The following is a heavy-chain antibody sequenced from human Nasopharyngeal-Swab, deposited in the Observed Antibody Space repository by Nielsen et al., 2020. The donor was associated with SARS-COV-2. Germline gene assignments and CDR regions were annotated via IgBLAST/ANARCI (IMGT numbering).Heavy chain of an antibody. CDR1: GYTFTNYA. CDR2: INTNTGNP. D-gene: IGHD2-2*01. Sequence: ASVKVSCKTSGYTFTNYAMNWVRQAPGQGLEWTGWINTNTGNPTYAQGFTGRFVFSLDTSVSTAYLQISSLKAEDTAVYYCARDLVGLGYYWGQGTLVTVSS. V-gene: IGHV7-4-1*02. CDR3: ARDLVGLGYY. J-gene: IGHJ4*02.